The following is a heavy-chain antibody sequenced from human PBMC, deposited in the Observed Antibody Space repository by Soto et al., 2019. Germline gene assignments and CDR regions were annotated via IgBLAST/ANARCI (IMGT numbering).Heavy chain of an antibody. V-gene: IGHV4-39*01. CDR2: IYYSGST. Sequence: QLQLQESGPGLVKPSETLSLTCTVSGGSISSSSYYWGWIRQPPGKGLEWIGSIYYSGSTYYNPSLKSRVTISVDTSKNQFSLKLSSVTAADTAVYYCARQDSGSKQFDYWGQGTLVTVSS. CDR1: GGSISSSSYY. J-gene: IGHJ4*02. D-gene: IGHD1-26*01. CDR3: ARQDSGSKQFDY.